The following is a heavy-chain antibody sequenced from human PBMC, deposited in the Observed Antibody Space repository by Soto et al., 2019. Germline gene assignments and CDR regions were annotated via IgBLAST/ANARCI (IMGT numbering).Heavy chain of an antibody. CDR3: TRHADLGYCSSTSCYDFDY. D-gene: IGHD2-2*01. Sequence: GGSLRLSCAASGLTFSGSAMHWVRQASGKGPEWVGRIRSKVNSYATEYAASVKGRFTISRDDSKNTAYLQMNSLKTEDTAVYYCTRHADLGYCSSTSCYDFDYWGQGTLVTVS. CDR2: IRSKVNSYAT. CDR1: GLTFSGSA. J-gene: IGHJ4*02. V-gene: IGHV3-73*01.